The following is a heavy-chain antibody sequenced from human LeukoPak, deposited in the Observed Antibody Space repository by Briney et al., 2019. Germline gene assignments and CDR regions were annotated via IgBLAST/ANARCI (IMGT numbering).Heavy chain of an antibody. CDR1: GFTFSSYG. Sequence: GGSLRLSCAASGFTFSSYGMHWVRQAPGKGLEWVAVISYDGSNKYYADSVKGRFTISRDNSKNTLYLQMNSLRAEDTAVYYCAKSRLRVVVTAIGGWGQGTLVTVSS. D-gene: IGHD2-21*02. CDR2: ISYDGSNK. V-gene: IGHV3-30*18. CDR3: AKSRLRVVVTAIGG. J-gene: IGHJ4*02.